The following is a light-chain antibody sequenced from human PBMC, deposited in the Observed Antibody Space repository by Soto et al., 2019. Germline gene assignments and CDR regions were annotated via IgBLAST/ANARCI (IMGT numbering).Light chain of an antibody. CDR2: GAS. CDR1: QSVSSIY. V-gene: IGKV3-20*01. Sequence: EIVLTQSPGTLSLSPGERATLSCRASQSVSSIYLPRYQQKPGQAPRLLIYGASSRATGIPDRFSGSGSGTDFTLTISILEPEDFAVYYGQQYGSSRWTCGQGAKVEI. CDR3: QQYGSSRWT. J-gene: IGKJ1*01.